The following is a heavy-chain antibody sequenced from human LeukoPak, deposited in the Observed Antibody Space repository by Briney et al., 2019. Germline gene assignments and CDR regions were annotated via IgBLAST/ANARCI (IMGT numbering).Heavy chain of an antibody. D-gene: IGHD2-15*01. J-gene: IGHJ4*02. V-gene: IGHV3-11*04. CDR1: GFTFSDYY. CDR2: ISSSGRTI. Sequence: PGGSLRLSCAASGFTFSDYYMSWIRQAPGKGLEWVSYISSSGRTIYYADSVKGRFTISRDNAKNSLYLQMNSLRAEDTAVYYCARDGAGYCSGGSCYGGAVDYWGQGTLVTVSS. CDR3: ARDGAGYCSGGSCYGGAVDY.